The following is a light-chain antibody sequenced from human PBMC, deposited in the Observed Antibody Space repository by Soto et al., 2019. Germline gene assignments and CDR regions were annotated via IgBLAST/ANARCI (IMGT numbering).Light chain of an antibody. Sequence: QSALTQPRSVSGSPGQSVTISCTGTSSDVGGYNYVSWYQQRPGKGPKLMIYDFSRRPSGVPGRFSGSKSGNTASLSISGLQADDEAEYFCCSHAASYTYVFGPGTKVTVL. CDR1: SSDVGGYNY. J-gene: IGLJ1*01. CDR3: CSHAASYTYV. V-gene: IGLV2-11*01. CDR2: DFS.